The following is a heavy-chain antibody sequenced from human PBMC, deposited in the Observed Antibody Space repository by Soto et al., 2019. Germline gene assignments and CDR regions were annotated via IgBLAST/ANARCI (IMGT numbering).Heavy chain of an antibody. CDR1: GYIFTSYY. V-gene: IGHV1-46*01. CDR3: ARVEMATIKGNAFDI. CDR2: INPSGGST. D-gene: IGHD5-12*01. J-gene: IGHJ3*02. Sequence: GASVKVSCKASGYIFTSYYMYWVRQAPGQGLEWMGIINPSGGSTSYAQKFQGRVTMTRDTSTSTVYMELSSLRSEDTAVYYCARVEMATIKGNAFDIWGQGTTVTVSS.